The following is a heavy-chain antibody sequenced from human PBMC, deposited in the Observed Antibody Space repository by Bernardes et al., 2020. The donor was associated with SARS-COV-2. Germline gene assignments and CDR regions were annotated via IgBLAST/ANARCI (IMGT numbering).Heavy chain of an antibody. J-gene: IGHJ4*02. D-gene: IGHD6-19*01. V-gene: IGHV3-30*03. CDR3: ATENVYSSGPFDS. CDR1: GFSLSTYG. CDR2: ISNDGSNK. Sequence: GGSLRLSCAASGFSLSTYGMHWVRQAPGKGLEWVAVISNDGSNKYYADSVKGRFTISRDNSKNTLYLQMNSLRVEDTAVYYCATENVYSSGPFDSWGQGTLVTVSS.